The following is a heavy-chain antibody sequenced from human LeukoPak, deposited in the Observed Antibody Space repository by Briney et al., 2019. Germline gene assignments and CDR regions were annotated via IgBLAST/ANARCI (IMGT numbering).Heavy chain of an antibody. J-gene: IGHJ4*02. CDR3: AKGSPYCSGGSCYRGPFDY. V-gene: IGHV3-30*02. CDR1: GFTFSSYG. D-gene: IGHD2-15*01. Sequence: GGSLRLSCVASGFTFSSYGMHWVRQAPGKGLEWVAFIRYDGSNKYYADSVKGRFTISRDNSKNTLYLQMNSLRAEDTAVYYCAKGSPYCSGGSCYRGPFDYWGQGTLVTVSS. CDR2: IRYDGSNK.